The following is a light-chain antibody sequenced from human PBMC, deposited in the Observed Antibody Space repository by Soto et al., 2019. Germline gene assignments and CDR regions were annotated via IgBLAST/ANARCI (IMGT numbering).Light chain of an antibody. CDR2: GTS. CDR3: QQYGTLPPRYT. CDR1: QRMSSNY. V-gene: IGKV3-20*01. Sequence: ELVLTQSPGTLSLSPGERATLSCRASQRMSSNYLAWYQQKPCQSPRLLIYGTSSRATGIPDRFSGSGSGTDFTLTISGLEPEDSAVYYCQQYGTLPPRYTFGQGTKLEIK. J-gene: IGKJ2*01.